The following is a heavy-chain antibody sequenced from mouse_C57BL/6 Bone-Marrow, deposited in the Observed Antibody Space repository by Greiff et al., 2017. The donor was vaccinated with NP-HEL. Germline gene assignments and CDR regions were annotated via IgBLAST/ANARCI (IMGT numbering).Heavy chain of an antibody. J-gene: IGHJ3*01. CDR1: GYTFTDYY. CDR3: AGRNYAWFAY. V-gene: IGHV1-26*01. Sequence: EVQLQQSGPELVKPGASVKISCKASGYTFTDYYMNWVKQSHGKSLEWIGYINPNNGGTSYNQKFKGKATLTVDKSSSTAYMELRSLTSEDSAVYYCAGRNYAWFAYWGQGTLVTVSA. CDR2: INPNNGGT. D-gene: IGHD2-1*01.